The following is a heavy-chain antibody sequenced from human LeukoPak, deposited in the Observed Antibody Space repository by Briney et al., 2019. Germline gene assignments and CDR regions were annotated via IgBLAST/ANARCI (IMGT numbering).Heavy chain of an antibody. J-gene: IGHJ4*02. Sequence: SETLSLTCAVSGYSISSGYYRGWIRQPPGKGLEWIGSIYHSGSTHYNSSLKSRITISVDTSKNQFSLKLTSVTAADTAMYYCARQWQSTGFDYWGQGTLVTVSS. CDR1: GYSISSGYY. CDR2: IYHSGST. CDR3: ARQWQSTGFDY. D-gene: IGHD2-2*01. V-gene: IGHV4-38-2*01.